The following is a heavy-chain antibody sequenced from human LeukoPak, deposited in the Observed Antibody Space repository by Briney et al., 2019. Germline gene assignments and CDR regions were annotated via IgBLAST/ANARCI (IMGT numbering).Heavy chain of an antibody. CDR1: GFSITDHH. CDR2: SATTKPKSSTT. V-gene: IGHV3-72*01. CDR3: VRVVTTGSGWYHFDN. D-gene: IGHD6-13*01. Sequence: GGSLRLSCAGAGFSITDHHMDWVRPAPGKRLEWVGRSATTKPKSSTTQYAASVRGRFTISRDDSQNSLYLQLNSLKTEDTAVYYCVRVVTTGSGWYHFDNWGLGTLVPVPS. J-gene: IGHJ4*02.